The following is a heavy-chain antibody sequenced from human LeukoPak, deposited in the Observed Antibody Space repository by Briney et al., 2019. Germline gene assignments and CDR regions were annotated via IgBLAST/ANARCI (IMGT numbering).Heavy chain of an antibody. Sequence: GGSLRLTCAASGFSLTNFAMSWVRQAPGKGLEWVSLIIGSSGDTFYADSVKGRFTISRDNSKNRLYLQMNSLRAEDTALYYCAKGAYDYIEMGYFDYWGQGTLVTVSS. D-gene: IGHD5-12*01. CDR2: IIGSSGDT. CDR1: GFSLTNFA. CDR3: AKGAYDYIEMGYFDY. V-gene: IGHV3-23*01. J-gene: IGHJ4*02.